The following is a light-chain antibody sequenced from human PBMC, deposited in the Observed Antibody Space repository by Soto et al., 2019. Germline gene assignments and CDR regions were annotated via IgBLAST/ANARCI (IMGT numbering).Light chain of an antibody. CDR2: GAS. CDR1: QSVAANY. V-gene: IGKV3-20*01. CDR3: LLCATGPPA. Sequence: ASQSVAANYLAWYQQKRGQAPRLLIYGASSRATGIPDRFSGSGSGTNCTLPNSRLERGDVFADYSLLCATGPPAFRPGTKVDIK. J-gene: IGKJ3*01.